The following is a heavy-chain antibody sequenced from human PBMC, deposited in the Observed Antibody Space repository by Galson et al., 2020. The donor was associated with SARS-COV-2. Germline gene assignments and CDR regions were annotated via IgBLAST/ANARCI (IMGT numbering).Heavy chain of an antibody. CDR3: ARNSESYYDRPCDI. D-gene: IGHD1-26*01. CDR2: VYHSGST. J-gene: IGHJ3*02. CDR1: GYSISSGFY. V-gene: IGHV4-38-2*02. Sequence: SETLSLTCTVSGYSISSGFYWGWIRQPPGKGLEWIGSVYHSGSTYYNPSIKSRRTISVDTSKNQFSLRVKSVTAADTAVYYCARNSESYYDRPCDIWGQGARVTVSS.